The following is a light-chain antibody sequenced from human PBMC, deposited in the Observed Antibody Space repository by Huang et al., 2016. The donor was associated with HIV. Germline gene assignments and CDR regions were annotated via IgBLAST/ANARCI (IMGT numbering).Light chain of an antibody. CDR1: QSVSSNY. V-gene: IGKV3-20*01. CDR3: QQYGDSPDT. CDR2: DAS. J-gene: IGKJ2*01. Sequence: EIVLTQSPGTLSLFPGERATLSCRASQSVSSNYLAWYQQKPGQAPRLRIHDASSRASDIPDRFSGSGSGTDFTLTISRLEPEDFAVYYCQQYGDSPDTFGQGTKVDIK.